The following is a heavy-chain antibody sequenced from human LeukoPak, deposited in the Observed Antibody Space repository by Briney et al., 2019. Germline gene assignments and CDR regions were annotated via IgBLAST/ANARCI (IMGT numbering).Heavy chain of an antibody. V-gene: IGHV4-59*01. D-gene: IGHD5-18*01. CDR3: AREWIQVYYFDY. Sequence: SETLSLTCTVSGGSISSYYWSWIRQPPGKGLEWIGYIYYIGSTNYNPSLKSRVTISVDTSKNQFSLRLSSVTAADSAVYFCAREWIQVYYFDYWGQGTLVTVSS. CDR1: GGSISSYY. J-gene: IGHJ4*02. CDR2: IYYIGST.